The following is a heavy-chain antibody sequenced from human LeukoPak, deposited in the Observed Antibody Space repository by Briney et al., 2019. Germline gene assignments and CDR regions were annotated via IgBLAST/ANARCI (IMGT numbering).Heavy chain of an antibody. CDR2: IKQDGSEK. J-gene: IGHJ3*02. CDR3: ARDSRQQDAFDI. D-gene: IGHD6-13*01. CDR1: GGSFSGYY. V-gene: IGHV3-7*01. Sequence: PSETLSLTCAVYGGSFSGYYWSWIRQPPGKGLEWVANIKQDGSEKYYVDSVKGRFTISRDNAKNSLYLQMNSLRAEDTAVYYCARDSRQQDAFDIWGQGTMVTVSS.